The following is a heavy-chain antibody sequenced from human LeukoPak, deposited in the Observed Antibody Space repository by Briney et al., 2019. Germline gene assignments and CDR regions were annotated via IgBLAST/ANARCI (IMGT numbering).Heavy chain of an antibody. CDR2: IYYSGGT. CDR1: GGSINYYY. J-gene: IGHJ3*02. CDR3: ARTRNLVIVLMVYARGAFDI. V-gene: IGHV4-59*12. D-gene: IGHD2-8*01. Sequence: SETLSLTCTVSGGSINYYYWMWIRQPPGKGLEWIGYIYYSGGTHYNPSLKSRVTMLVDTSKNQFSLKLSSVTAADTAVYYCARTRNLVIVLMVYARGAFDIWGQGTMVTVSS.